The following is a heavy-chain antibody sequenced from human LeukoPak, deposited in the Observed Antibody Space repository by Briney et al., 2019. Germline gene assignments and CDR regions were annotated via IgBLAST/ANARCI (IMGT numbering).Heavy chain of an antibody. Sequence: SETLSLTCTVSGGSISSSSYYWGWIRQPPGKGLEWIGSIYYSGSTYYNPSLKSRVTISVDTSKNQFSLKLSSVTAADTAVYYCARDDYGAPFDYWGQGTLVTVSS. CDR3: ARDDYGAPFDY. J-gene: IGHJ4*02. CDR2: IYYSGST. CDR1: GGSISSSSYY. D-gene: IGHD4-17*01. V-gene: IGHV4-39*07.